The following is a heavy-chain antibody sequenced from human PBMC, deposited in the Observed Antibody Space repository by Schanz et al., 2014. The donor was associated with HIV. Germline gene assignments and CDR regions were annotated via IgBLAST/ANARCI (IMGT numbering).Heavy chain of an antibody. V-gene: IGHV3-23*04. J-gene: IGHJ5*02. CDR2: ISGSGGST. CDR3: AKALTSSAAGNFDP. D-gene: IGHD6-13*01. Sequence: EVQLVESGGGLVQPGGSLRLSCTTSGFTFSTFSMDWVRQAPGKGLEWVSTISGSGGSTYYADSVKGRFTISRDNSKNTLYLQMNSLRAEDSAVYYCAKALTSSAAGNFDPWGQGTLVTVSS. CDR1: GFTFSTFS.